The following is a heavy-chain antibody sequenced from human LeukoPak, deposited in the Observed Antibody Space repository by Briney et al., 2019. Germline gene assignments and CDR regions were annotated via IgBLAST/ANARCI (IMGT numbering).Heavy chain of an antibody. Sequence: GGSLRLSCAASGFIFSGYGMHWVRQAPGKGLEWVAIISYDGSSRYYADSVKGRFTISRDNSRNTLSLQMNSLRAEDTAVYYCANDRRDSGTYYNQFDYWGQGTLVTVSS. J-gene: IGHJ4*02. CDR2: ISYDGSSR. V-gene: IGHV3-30*18. D-gene: IGHD3-10*01. CDR1: GFIFSGYG. CDR3: ANDRRDSGTYYNQFDY.